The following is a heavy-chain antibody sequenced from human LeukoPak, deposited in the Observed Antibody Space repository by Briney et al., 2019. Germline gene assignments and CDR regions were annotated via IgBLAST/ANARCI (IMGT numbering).Heavy chain of an antibody. J-gene: IGHJ4*02. V-gene: IGHV3-66*04. CDR1: GFPATSNY. Sequence: PGGSLRLSCAASGFPATSNYMSWVRQAPGKGLEWVSLIYSGGATNYADSVRGRFTISRGNSKNTLYLQMNSLRAEDTAVYYCATPNASSGPHAIYWGQGTLVTVSS. CDR3: ATPNASSGPHAIY. CDR2: IYSGGAT. D-gene: IGHD2-15*01.